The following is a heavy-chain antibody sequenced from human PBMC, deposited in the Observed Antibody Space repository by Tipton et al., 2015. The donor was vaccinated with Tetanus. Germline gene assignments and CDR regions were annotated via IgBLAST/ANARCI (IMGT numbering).Heavy chain of an antibody. Sequence: TLSLTCTIFGGSVSSGSYYWAWIRQPPGKGLEYIGYILYGGGTHYNPSLKSRVTVSADPSQNQFSLKLRSVITADTAVYYCARANNDYPKKGPFDYWGQGILVIVSS. CDR2: ILYGGGT. CDR3: ARANNDYPKKGPFDY. CDR1: GGSVSSGSYY. J-gene: IGHJ4*02. V-gene: IGHV4-61*01. D-gene: IGHD5-12*01.